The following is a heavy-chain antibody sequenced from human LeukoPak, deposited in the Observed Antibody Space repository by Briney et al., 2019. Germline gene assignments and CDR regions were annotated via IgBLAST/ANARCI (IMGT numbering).Heavy chain of an antibody. Sequence: GGSLRLSCAASGXTFSSYEMNWVRQAPGKGLEWVSHISSAGTTIYYADYVKGRFTTSRDNAKNSLYLQMNSLRADDTAVYYCARALGMTWGQGTLVTVSS. CDR3: ARALGMT. CDR1: GXTFSSYE. J-gene: IGHJ5*02. V-gene: IGHV3-48*03. CDR2: ISSAGTTI. D-gene: IGHD1-26*01.